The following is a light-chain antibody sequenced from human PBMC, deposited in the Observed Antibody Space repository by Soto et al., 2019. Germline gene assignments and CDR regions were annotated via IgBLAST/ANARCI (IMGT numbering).Light chain of an antibody. CDR3: QRYDSTPPS. CDR2: GAS. Sequence: EIVLTQSPGTLSLSPGERATLSCRASQGVNSNYLAWYQRKPGQAPRRLIYGASNRATDIPYRFSASGSGTDFKLTITRLEAEYYAVYYCQRYDSTPPSFGQGTKGEVK. CDR1: QGVNSNY. V-gene: IGKV3-20*01. J-gene: IGKJ1*01.